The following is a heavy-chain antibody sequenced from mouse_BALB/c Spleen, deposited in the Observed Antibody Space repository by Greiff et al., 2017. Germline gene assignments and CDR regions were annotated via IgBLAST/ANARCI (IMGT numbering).Heavy chain of an antibody. CDR2: INPSNGGT. V-gene: IGHV1S81*02. Sequence: QVQLKQSGAELVKPGASVKLSCKASGYTFTSYYMYWVKQRPGQGLEWIGEINPSNGGTNFNEKFKSKATLTVDKSSSTAYMQLSSLTSEDSAVYYCTRGYYFDYWGQGTTLTVSS. J-gene: IGHJ2*01. CDR1: GYTFTSYY. CDR3: TRGYYFDY.